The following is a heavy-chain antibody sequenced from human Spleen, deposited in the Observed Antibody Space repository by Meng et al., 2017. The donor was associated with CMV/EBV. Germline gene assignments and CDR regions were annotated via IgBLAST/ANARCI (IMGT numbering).Heavy chain of an antibody. V-gene: IGHV3-9*01. CDR2: ISCNSDGV. Sequence: SLKISCAASGFTFNGSAIHWVRRGLGKGLEWVSHISCNSDGVGYGDSVKGRLTISRDNAKNSLYLQMNSLRAEDTALYYCARDRQWLGTYFDYWGLGTLVTVSS. CDR1: GFTFNGSA. J-gene: IGHJ4*02. D-gene: IGHD6-19*01. CDR3: ARDRQWLGTYFDY.